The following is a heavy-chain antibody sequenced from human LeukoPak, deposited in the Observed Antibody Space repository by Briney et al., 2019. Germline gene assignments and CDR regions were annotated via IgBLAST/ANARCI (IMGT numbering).Heavy chain of an antibody. CDR1: GYTFTGYY. D-gene: IGHD5-18*01. Sequence: ASVKVSCKASGYTFTGYYMHWVRQAPGQGLEWMGWINPNSGGTNYAQKFQGWVTMTRDTSISTAYMELSRLRSDDTAVYYCARDTAMVYYGMDVWGQGTTVTVSS. J-gene: IGHJ6*02. V-gene: IGHV1-2*04. CDR2: INPNSGGT. CDR3: ARDTAMVYYGMDV.